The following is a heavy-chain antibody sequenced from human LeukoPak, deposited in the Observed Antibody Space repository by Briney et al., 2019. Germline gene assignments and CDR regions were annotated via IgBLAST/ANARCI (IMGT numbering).Heavy chain of an antibody. CDR1: GDSISRGRYY. V-gene: IGHV4-61*02. J-gene: IGHJ4*02. Sequence: SQTLSLTCTVSGDSISRGRYYWSWVRQPAGKELEWIGRIYASGKTDYNPYTPSLKSRVAMSLDTSKNQVSLYLTSVTAADTAVYYCARDFGGYYFDYWGQGTLVTVSS. D-gene: IGHD3-16*01. CDR2: IYASGKT. CDR3: ARDFGGYYFDY.